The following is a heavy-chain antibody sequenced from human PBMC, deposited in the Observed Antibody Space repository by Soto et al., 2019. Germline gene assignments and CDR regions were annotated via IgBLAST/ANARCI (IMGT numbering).Heavy chain of an antibody. CDR3: AKVYDSSGYHEYFQH. Sequence: GGSLRLSCAASGFTFSSYGMHWVRQAPGKGLEWVAVISYDGSNKYYADSVKGRFTISRDNSKNTLYLQMNSLRAEDTAVYYCAKVYDSSGYHEYFQHWGQGTLVTVSS. V-gene: IGHV3-30*18. J-gene: IGHJ1*01. CDR1: GFTFSSYG. D-gene: IGHD3-22*01. CDR2: ISYDGSNK.